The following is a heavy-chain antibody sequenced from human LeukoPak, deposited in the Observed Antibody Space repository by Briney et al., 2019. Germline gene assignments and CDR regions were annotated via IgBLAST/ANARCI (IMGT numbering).Heavy chain of an antibody. Sequence: ASVKVSCKASGYTFTDYYMHWVRQAPGQGLEWMGWINPNSGGTNYALKFQGRVTMTRDTSIRTAYMELSRLRSDDTAVYYCARDLASSSSSLVYWGQGTLVTVSS. V-gene: IGHV1-2*02. CDR2: INPNSGGT. J-gene: IGHJ4*02. CDR3: ARDLASSSSSLVY. CDR1: GYTFTDYY. D-gene: IGHD6-6*01.